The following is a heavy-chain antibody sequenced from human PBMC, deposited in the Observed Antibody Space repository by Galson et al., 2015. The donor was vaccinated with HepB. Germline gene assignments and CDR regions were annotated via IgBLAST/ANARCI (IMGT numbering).Heavy chain of an antibody. Sequence: SCKVSGYTLTELSMHWVRQAPGKGLEWMGGFDPEDGETIYAQKFQGRVTMTEDTSTDTAYMELSGLRSEDTAVYYCATDPYSSGAFDIWGQGTMVTVSS. V-gene: IGHV1-24*01. D-gene: IGHD6-19*01. J-gene: IGHJ3*02. CDR3: ATDPYSSGAFDI. CDR1: GYTLTELS. CDR2: FDPEDGET.